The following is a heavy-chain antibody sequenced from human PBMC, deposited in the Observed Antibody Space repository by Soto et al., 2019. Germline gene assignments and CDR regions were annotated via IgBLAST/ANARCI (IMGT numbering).Heavy chain of an antibody. Sequence: QVQLVQSGAEVKKPGASVKVSCKASGYTFTSYAMHWVRQAPGQRLEWMGWINAGNGNTKYSQKFQGRVTITRDTSASTAYMELSSLRSEDTAVYFCARASGGYNGYGDVWGQGTLVTVSS. D-gene: IGHD5-12*01. CDR2: INAGNGNT. CDR1: GYTFTSYA. J-gene: IGHJ4*02. CDR3: ARASGGYNGYGDV. V-gene: IGHV1-3*01.